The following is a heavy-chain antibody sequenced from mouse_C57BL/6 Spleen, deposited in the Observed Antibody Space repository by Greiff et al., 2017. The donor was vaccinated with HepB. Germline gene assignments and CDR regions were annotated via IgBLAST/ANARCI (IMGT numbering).Heavy chain of an antibody. CDR1: GYTFTDYN. CDR3: ARRNYYGSSFWYFDV. D-gene: IGHD1-1*01. CDR2: INPNNGGT. V-gene: IGHV1-18*01. J-gene: IGHJ1*03. Sequence: VQLQQSGPELVKPGASVKIPCKASGYTFTDYNMDWVKQSHGKSLEWIGDINPNNGGTIYNQKFKGKATLTVDKSSSTAYMALRSLTSEDTAVYYCARRNYYGSSFWYFDVWGTGTTVTVSS.